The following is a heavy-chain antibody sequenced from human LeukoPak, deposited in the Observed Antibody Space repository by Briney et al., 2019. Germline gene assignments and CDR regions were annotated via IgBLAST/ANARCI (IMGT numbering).Heavy chain of an antibody. D-gene: IGHD3-16*01. V-gene: IGHV3-7*01. Sequence: GGSLRLPCAASGFTFSNYWMSWVRQAPGKGLEWVANMNRDGSEKYYVDSLKGRFTISRDNAKNSLYLQMNSLRDEDTAVYYCARDGGVIRFGGQDVWGQGTTVTVS. CDR3: ARDGGVIRFGGQDV. CDR1: GFTFSNYW. CDR2: MNRDGSEK. J-gene: IGHJ6*02.